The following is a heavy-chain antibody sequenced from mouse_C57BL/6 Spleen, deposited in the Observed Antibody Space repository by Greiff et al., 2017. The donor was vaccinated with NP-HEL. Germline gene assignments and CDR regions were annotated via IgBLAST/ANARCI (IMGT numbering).Heavy chain of an antibody. D-gene: IGHD2-4*01. CDR2: IYPGDGDN. Sequence: QVQLQQSGPELVKPGASVKISCKASGYAFSSSWMNWVKQRPGKGLEWIGRIYPGDGDNNYNGKLKGRATLTADKSSSTAYMQLSILTSEDSAVYFCARSDYDEGDFDYWGQGTTLTVSS. V-gene: IGHV1-82*01. CDR3: ARSDYDEGDFDY. J-gene: IGHJ2*01. CDR1: GYAFSSSW.